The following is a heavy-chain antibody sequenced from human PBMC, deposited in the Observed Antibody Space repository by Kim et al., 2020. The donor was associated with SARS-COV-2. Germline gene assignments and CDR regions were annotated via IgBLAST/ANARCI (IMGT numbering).Heavy chain of an antibody. CDR3: ARDIWEGAGVGIFYYIDV. Sequence: VKGRFTLSRDNSKNTVYLKMNILRVEDTAVYYCARDIWEGAGVGIFYYIDVWGQGTTVTVSS. J-gene: IGHJ6*03. V-gene: IGHV3-30*07. D-gene: IGHD6-13*01.